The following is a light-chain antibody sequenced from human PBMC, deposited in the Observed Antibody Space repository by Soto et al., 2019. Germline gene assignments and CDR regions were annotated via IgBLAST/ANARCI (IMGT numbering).Light chain of an antibody. J-gene: IGKJ1*01. CDR2: DAS. Sequence: EIVLPQSPATLSLSPGERATLSCRASQSVSSYLAWYQQKPGQAPRPLIYDASNRATGIPARFSGSGSGTVFTLTISSLEPEDFAVYYCQQRSNWLWTFGQGTKVEIK. CDR3: QQRSNWLWT. V-gene: IGKV3-11*01. CDR1: QSVSSY.